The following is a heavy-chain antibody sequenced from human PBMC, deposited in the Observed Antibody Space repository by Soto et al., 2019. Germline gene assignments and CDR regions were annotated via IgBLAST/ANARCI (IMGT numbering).Heavy chain of an antibody. CDR3: ARGYCSSTSCYYHYYYMDV. V-gene: IGHV1-18*01. J-gene: IGHJ6*03. Sequence: ASVKVSCKASGYTFTSYGISWVRQAPGQGLEWMGWISAYNGNTNYAQKLQGRVTMTTDTSTSTAYMELRSLRSDDTAVYYCARGYCSSTSCYYHYYYMDVWGKGTTVTAP. CDR2: ISAYNGNT. CDR1: GYTFTSYG. D-gene: IGHD2-2*01.